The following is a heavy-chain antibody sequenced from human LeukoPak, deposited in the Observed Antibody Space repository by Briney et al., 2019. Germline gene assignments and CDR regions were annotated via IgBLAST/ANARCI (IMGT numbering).Heavy chain of an antibody. V-gene: IGHV4-34*01. CDR3: ARGPYGGNRNAYYYYMDV. CDR2: INHSGST. Sequence: PSETLSLTCAVYGGSFSGYYWSWILQPPGKGLEWIGEINHSGSTNYNPSLKSRVTISVDTSKNQFSLKLSSVTAADTAVYYCARGPYGGNRNAYYYYMDVWGKGTTVTVSS. CDR1: GGSFSGYY. D-gene: IGHD4-23*01. J-gene: IGHJ6*03.